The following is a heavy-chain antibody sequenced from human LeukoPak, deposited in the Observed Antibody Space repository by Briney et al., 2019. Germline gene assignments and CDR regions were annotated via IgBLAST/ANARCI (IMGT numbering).Heavy chain of an antibody. CDR2: IRSKAYGGTT. Sequence: GGSLRLSCTASGFTFGDYAMSWFRQAPGKGLEWVGFIRSKAYGGTTEYAASVKGRFTISRDDSKSIAYLQMNSLKTEDTAVYYCTTSYCGGDCYQDHWGQGTLVTVSS. J-gene: IGHJ4*02. D-gene: IGHD2-21*02. V-gene: IGHV3-49*03. CDR3: TTSYCGGDCYQDH. CDR1: GFTFGDYA.